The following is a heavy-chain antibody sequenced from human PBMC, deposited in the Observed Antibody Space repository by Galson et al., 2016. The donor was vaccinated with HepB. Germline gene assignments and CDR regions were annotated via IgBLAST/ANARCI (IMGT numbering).Heavy chain of an antibody. V-gene: IGHV2-5*02. CDR2: IYCDNDK. CDR3: AHTSCTNGVCYKVFDADFAA. D-gene: IGHD2-8*01. Sequence: PALVNPTQTLTLTCTFSGFSLSTSGVGVGWIRQPPGTVLEWLALIYCDNDKRCSPSLKSRLTITKDTPKNPVVLTMTNMDPVDTATYYCAHTSCTNGVCYKVFDADFAARGKGALVTGSS. CDR1: GFSLSTSGVG. J-gene: IGHJ4*02.